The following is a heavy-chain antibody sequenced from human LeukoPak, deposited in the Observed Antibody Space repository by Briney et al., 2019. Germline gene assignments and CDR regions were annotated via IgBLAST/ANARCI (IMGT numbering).Heavy chain of an antibody. Sequence: GGSLRLSCVASGFPFRSFSMNWVRQAPGKGLECVSSISSSSTYIYYADSVKGRFTISRDNAKNSLYLQMNSLRVEDTAVYYCARAEGSGSSFDYWGQGTLVTVSS. CDR3: ARAEGSGSSFDY. CDR1: GFPFRSFS. CDR2: ISSSSTYI. V-gene: IGHV3-21*01. D-gene: IGHD3-10*01. J-gene: IGHJ4*02.